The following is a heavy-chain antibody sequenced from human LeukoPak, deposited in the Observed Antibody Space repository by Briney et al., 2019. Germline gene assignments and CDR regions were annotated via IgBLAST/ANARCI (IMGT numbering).Heavy chain of an antibody. Sequence: ASVKVSCKASGYTFTGYYLHWVRQAPGQGLEWMGWIKPDTGATRYAQRFQGRVTMTRDTSISTAYMELSRLGSDDTAVYYCARDQAGNSFDYWGQGTLVTVPS. J-gene: IGHJ4*02. V-gene: IGHV1-2*02. CDR2: IKPDTGAT. CDR3: ARDQAGNSFDY. CDR1: GYTFTGYY. D-gene: IGHD4-23*01.